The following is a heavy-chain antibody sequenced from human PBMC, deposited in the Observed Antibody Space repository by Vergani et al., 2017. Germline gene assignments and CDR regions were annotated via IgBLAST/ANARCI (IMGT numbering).Heavy chain of an antibody. CDR1: GGNFSNSG. CDR2: IIPVLGTA. V-gene: IGHV1-69*01. D-gene: IGHD2-2*01. J-gene: IGHJ6*03. CDR3: ARDREACSSTSCAQPYYYYYMDV. Sequence: QVQLVQSGAEVKKPGSSVKVSCKASGGNFSNSGINWVRQAPGQGLEWMGGIIPVLGTADYAQKFQGRVTITADESTSTAYMELSSLRSEDTAVYYCARDREACSSTSCAQPYYYYYMDVWGKGTTVTVSS.